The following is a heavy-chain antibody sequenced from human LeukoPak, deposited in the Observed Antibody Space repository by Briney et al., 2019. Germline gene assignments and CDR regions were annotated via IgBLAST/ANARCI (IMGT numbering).Heavy chain of an antibody. CDR2: IKQDGSEK. D-gene: IGHD2-2*01. Sequence: GGSLRLSCAASGFTFSSYWMSWVRQAPGKGLEWVANIKQDGSEKYYVDSVKGRFTISRDNAKNSLYLQMNSLRAEDTAVYYCARDEVVVPAARADAFDIWGQGTMVTVSS. CDR1: GFTFSSYW. J-gene: IGHJ3*02. CDR3: ARDEVVVPAARADAFDI. V-gene: IGHV3-7*01.